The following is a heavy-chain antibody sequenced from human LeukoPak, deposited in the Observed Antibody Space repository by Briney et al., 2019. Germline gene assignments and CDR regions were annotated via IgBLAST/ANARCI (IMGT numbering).Heavy chain of an antibody. CDR2: IYTSGST. V-gene: IGHV4-4*07. CDR3: ARDRRPYYYDSSGYYYFDY. D-gene: IGHD3-22*01. Sequence: PSETLSLTGTVSGGSISSYYWSWLRQPAGKGLEWIGRIYTSGSTNYNPSLKSRVTMSVDTSKNQFSLKLSSVTAADTAVYYCARDRRPYYYDSSGYYYFDYWGQGTLVTVSS. J-gene: IGHJ4*02. CDR1: GGSISSYY.